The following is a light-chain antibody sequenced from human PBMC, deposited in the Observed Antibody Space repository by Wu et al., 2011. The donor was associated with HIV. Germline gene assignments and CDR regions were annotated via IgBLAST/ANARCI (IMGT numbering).Light chain of an antibody. CDR3: QQYNTYPLT. Sequence: DIQLTQSPSFLSASVGDRVTITCRASQGIGSYLAWYQQKPGKAPKLLIYAASTLQSGVPSRFSGSGSGTKFTLTINSLQPDDFGTYYCQQYNTYPLTFGGGTKVEIK. J-gene: IGKJ4*01. CDR1: QGIGSY. V-gene: IGKV1-9*01. CDR2: AAS.